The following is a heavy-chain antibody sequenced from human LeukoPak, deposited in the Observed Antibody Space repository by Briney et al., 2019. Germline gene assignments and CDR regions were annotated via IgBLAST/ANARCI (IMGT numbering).Heavy chain of an antibody. D-gene: IGHD2-8*01. Sequence: GGSLRLSCAASGFTFSSYGMHWVRQAPGKGLEWVACIRYDGRNKYYADSGKGRFTIPRDNSKNTLYLQMNSLGADDTAVYYCATDSPYCTNGVCYGAFFDYWGQGTLVTVSS. CDR1: GFTFSSYG. J-gene: IGHJ4*02. CDR2: IRYDGRNK. V-gene: IGHV3-30*02. CDR3: ATDSPYCTNGVCYGAFFDY.